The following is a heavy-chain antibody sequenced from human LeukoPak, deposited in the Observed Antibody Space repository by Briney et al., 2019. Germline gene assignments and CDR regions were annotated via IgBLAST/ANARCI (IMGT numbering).Heavy chain of an antibody. CDR1: GGSISSYY. CDR3: ARSVVVTATLRYHYGMDV. Sequence: PSETLSLTCTVSGGSISSYYWNWIRQPPGKGLEWIGYIYDSGTTNYNPSLKSRVTMSVDSSKNHFSLKLTSVTAADTAVYYRARSVVVTATLRYHYGMDVWGQGTTVTVSS. V-gene: IGHV4-59*01. D-gene: IGHD2-21*02. CDR2: IYDSGTT. J-gene: IGHJ6*02.